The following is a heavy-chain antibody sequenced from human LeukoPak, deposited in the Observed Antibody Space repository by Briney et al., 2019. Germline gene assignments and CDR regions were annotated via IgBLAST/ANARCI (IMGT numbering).Heavy chain of an antibody. V-gene: IGHV4-61*02. J-gene: IGHJ5*02. CDR3: ARAKQWLNWFDP. D-gene: IGHD6-19*01. CDR1: GGSISSGSYY. Sequence: SQTLSLTCTVSGGSISSGSYYWSWIRQPAGKGLEWIGRIYTSGGTNYNPSLKSRVTISVDTSKNQFSLKLSSVTAADTAVYYCARAKQWLNWFDPWGQGTLVTVSS. CDR2: IYTSGGT.